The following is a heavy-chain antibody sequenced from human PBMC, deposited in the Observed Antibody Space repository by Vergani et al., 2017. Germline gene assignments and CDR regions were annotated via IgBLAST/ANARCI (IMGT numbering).Heavy chain of an antibody. CDR3: ARDTVTGSRYFDY. CDR1: VFTLSSHA. V-gene: IGHV3-33*01. J-gene: IGHJ4*02. Sequence: QVQLEESVGGVVQPGRSLRLSCAGSVFTLSSHAMHWVRQAPGKGLEWVAFIWYDGSKEYYADSVKGRFTISRDNSKNTLFLQMNSLRPEDTAVYYCARDTVTGSRYFDYWGQGTLVTVSS. D-gene: IGHD6-19*01. CDR2: IWYDGSKE.